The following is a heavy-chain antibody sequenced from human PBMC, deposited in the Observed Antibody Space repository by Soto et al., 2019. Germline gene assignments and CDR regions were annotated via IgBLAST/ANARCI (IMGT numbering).Heavy chain of an antibody. CDR2: IIPIFGTA. D-gene: IGHD1-20*01. CDR3: ARLSPNWNDPDWFDP. J-gene: IGHJ5*02. Sequence: QVQLVQSGAEVKKPGSSVKVSCKASGGTFSSYAISWVRQAPGQGLEWMGGIIPIFGTANYAQKFQGRVTITADESTSTAYMELSSLRSDDTAVYYCARLSPNWNDPDWFDPWGQGTLVTVSS. V-gene: IGHV1-69*01. CDR1: GGTFSSYA.